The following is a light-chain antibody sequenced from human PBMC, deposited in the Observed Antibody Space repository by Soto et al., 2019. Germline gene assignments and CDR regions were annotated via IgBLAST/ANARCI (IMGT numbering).Light chain of an antibody. J-gene: IGLJ3*02. V-gene: IGLV1-40*01. CDR3: QSYDSSLSGSV. Sequence: QAVVTQPPSVSGAPGQRVTISCTGSSSNIGAGYDVHWYQQFPGAAPKLLIYTNNNRPSGVPDRFSGSKSGTSASLAITGLQTEDEADHYCQSYDSSLSGSVFGGGTKLTVL. CDR2: TNN. CDR1: SSNIGAGYD.